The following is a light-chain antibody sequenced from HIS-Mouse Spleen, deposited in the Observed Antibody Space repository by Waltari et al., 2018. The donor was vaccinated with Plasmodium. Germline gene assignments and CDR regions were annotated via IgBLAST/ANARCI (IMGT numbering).Light chain of an antibody. CDR3: QQYYSYPLT. CDR1: QGISSY. V-gene: IGKV1-8*01. J-gene: IGKJ4*01. CDR2: AAS. Sequence: AIRMTQSPSSFSASSGDRVTITRRARQGISSYLAWYQQTPGKAPKLLIYAASTLPRGVPSRFIGSGSGTDFTLTISCLQSEDFATYYGQQYYSYPLTFGGGTKVEIK.